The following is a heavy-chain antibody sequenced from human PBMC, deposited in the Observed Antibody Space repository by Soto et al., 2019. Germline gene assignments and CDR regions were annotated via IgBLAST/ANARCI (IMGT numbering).Heavy chain of an antibody. CDR2: ISYDGSNK. V-gene: IGHV3-30-3*01. Sequence: QAGGSLRLSCAASGFTFSSYAMHWVRQAPGKGLEWVAVISYDGSNKYYADSVKGRFTISRDNSKNTLYLQMNSLRAEDTAVYYCARTMVRGVITRAFDIWGQGTMVTVSS. CDR3: ARTMVRGVITRAFDI. D-gene: IGHD3-10*01. J-gene: IGHJ3*02. CDR1: GFTFSSYA.